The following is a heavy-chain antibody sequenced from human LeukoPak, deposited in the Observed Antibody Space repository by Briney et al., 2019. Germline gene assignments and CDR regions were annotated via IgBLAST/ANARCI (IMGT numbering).Heavy chain of an antibody. Sequence: SQTLSLTCAISGDSVSSNSAGWNWIRQSPSRGPEWLGRIYYRSKWYIDYATSVKSRITINPDTSKNQFSLQLNSVTHEDTAVYYCTGGGLVQGLVHWFDSWGQGTLVTVSS. V-gene: IGHV6-1*01. CDR1: GDSVSSNSAG. CDR3: TGGGLVQGLVHWFDS. CDR2: IYYRSKWYI. J-gene: IGHJ5*01. D-gene: IGHD3-10*01.